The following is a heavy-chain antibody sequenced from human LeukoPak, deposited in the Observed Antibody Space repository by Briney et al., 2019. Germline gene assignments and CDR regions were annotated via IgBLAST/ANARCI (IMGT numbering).Heavy chain of an antibody. Sequence: SGGSLRLSYGASVFTFNYLDMHWLRQAPGKGLEGVTYIRYGGSNEYYAESVKGRFTISRDNSKNTMYLQMNSLRVEDTAAYYCAKIEGKYQLANIPDSWGQGTLVTVSS. CDR1: VFTFNYLD. J-gene: IGHJ4*02. CDR2: IRYGGSNE. V-gene: IGHV3-30*02. CDR3: AKIEGKYQLANIPDS. D-gene: IGHD2-2*01.